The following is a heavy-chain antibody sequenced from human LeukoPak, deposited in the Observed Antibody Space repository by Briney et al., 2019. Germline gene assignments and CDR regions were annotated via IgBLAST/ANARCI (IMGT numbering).Heavy chain of an antibody. Sequence: PGGSLRLSCAASGLTFTNYGMTWVRQAPGKGLERVSSISGSGSDTYYADSVKGRFTISRDNSKNTLYVQMVSLRAEDTAINYCAGSSGWWAHDYWGQGTLVTVSS. CDR3: AGSSGWWAHDY. CDR2: ISGSGSDT. J-gene: IGHJ4*02. V-gene: IGHV3-23*01. D-gene: IGHD6-19*01. CDR1: GLTFTNYG.